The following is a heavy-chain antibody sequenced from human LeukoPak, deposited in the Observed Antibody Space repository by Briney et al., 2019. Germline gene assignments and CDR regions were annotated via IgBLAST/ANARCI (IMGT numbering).Heavy chain of an antibody. D-gene: IGHD3-10*01. V-gene: IGHV3-23*01. CDR1: GFTFSSYG. CDR3: AKDPTNLVRGVITPLFDY. Sequence: PGGTLRLSCAASGFTFSSYGMSWVRQAPGKGLEWVSTISGVGGRTYYADSVKGRFTISRDNSKNTLYLQMNSLRAEDTAVYYCAKDPTNLVRGVITPLFDYWGQGTLVTVSS. CDR2: ISGVGGRT. J-gene: IGHJ4*02.